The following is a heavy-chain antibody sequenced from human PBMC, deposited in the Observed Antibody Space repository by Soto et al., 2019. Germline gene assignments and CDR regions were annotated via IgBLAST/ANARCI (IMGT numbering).Heavy chain of an antibody. D-gene: IGHD4-17*01. V-gene: IGHV3-23*01. CDR2: ISARGGAT. CDR3: AKDHNGDYVGGFEF. CDR1: GFTFSNYA. J-gene: IGHJ6*02. Sequence: GGSLRLSCAGSGFTFSNYAMSWVRQAPGKGLEWVSGISARGGATYYADSVKGRFTISRDKSKNTHSLQMNSLRAEETAVYYCAKDHNGDYVGGFEFRGQGTTVTVSS.